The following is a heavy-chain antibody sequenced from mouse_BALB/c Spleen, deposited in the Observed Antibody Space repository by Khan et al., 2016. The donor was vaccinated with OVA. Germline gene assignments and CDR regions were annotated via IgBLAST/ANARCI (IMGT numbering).Heavy chain of an antibody. J-gene: IGHJ4*01. V-gene: IGHV1-4*01. CDR2: INPRTDYT. CDR3: ARRTTGYAMDY. Sequence: QVQLQQPGAELARPWASVKMSCKASGYTFTSYTIHWVKQRPGQGLEWIGYINPRTDYTNYNQNFKDKATLTADKSSNTAYMQLSSLTSEDSAVYYCARRTTGYAMDYWGQGTSVTVSS. D-gene: IGHD2-14*01. CDR1: GYTFTSYT.